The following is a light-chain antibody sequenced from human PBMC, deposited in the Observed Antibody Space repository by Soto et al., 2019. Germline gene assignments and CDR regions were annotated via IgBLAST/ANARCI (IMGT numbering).Light chain of an antibody. Sequence: QSALTQPPSASGSPGQSVTISCTGTSSDVGGYNYVSWYQQQPGKAPKLMIYEVSKRPSGGPDRFSCSKSGNTASLTVSGLQAEDEADYYCSSYAGSNNFVFGTGTKLTVL. J-gene: IGLJ1*01. V-gene: IGLV2-8*01. CDR1: SSDVGGYNY. CDR3: SSYAGSNNFV. CDR2: EVS.